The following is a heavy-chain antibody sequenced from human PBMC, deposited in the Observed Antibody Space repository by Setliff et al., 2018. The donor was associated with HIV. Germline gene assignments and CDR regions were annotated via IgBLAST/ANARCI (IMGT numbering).Heavy chain of an antibody. CDR1: GGSITSGNYF. Sequence: PSETLSLTCTVSGGSITSGNYFWSWIRQPAGKGLEWIGHMYTDGSTNFNPSFKSRVTISADTSKNQFSLKLSSVTAADTAVYYCARDSRWLQFPYSDSWGQGTPVTVSS. CDR3: ARDSRWLQFPYSDS. V-gene: IGHV4-61*09. J-gene: IGHJ4*01. CDR2: MYTDGST. D-gene: IGHD5-12*01.